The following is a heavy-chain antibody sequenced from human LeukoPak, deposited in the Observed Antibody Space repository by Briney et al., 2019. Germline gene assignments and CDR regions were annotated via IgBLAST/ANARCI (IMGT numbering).Heavy chain of an antibody. CDR3: ARDVVVPAVTYYYYYGMDV. CDR1: GFTFSSYW. CDR2: IKQDGSEK. D-gene: IGHD2-2*01. Sequence: PGGSLRLSCAASGFTFSSYWMSWVRQAPGKGLEWVANIKQDGSEKYYVDSVKGRFTISRDNAKNSLYLQMNSPRAEDTAVYYCARDVVVPAVTYYYYYGMDVWGQGTTVTVSS. J-gene: IGHJ6*02. V-gene: IGHV3-7*01.